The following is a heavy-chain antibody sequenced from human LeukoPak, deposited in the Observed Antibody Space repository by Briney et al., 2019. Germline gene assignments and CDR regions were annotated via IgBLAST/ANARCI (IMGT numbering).Heavy chain of an antibody. J-gene: IGHJ6*04. D-gene: IGHD3-10*01. CDR2: ISGSGVST. CDR1: GFTVSGYV. V-gene: IGHV3-23*01. CDR3: AKEEWGFGEFPLFMDV. Sequence: GGSLRLSCAASGFTVSGYVVSWVRQAPGEGLECGSAISGSGVSTYYAYSVWGRFTISRDKSKNTLYLQMSSLRAEETAVYYCAKEEWGFGEFPLFMDVWGKGTNVTISP.